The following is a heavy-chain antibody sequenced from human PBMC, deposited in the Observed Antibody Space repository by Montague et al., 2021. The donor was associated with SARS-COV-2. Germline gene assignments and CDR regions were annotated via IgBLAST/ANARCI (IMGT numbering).Heavy chain of an antibody. CDR2: IYDSGST. CDR1: GGSISSSNYY. CDR3: ARDQTVSEWIWYGMDV. V-gene: IGHV4-39*02. Sequence: SETLSLTCTVSGGSISSSNYYWDWIRQPPGKGLEWIGSIYDSGSTYYNPSLKSRVTISVDTSKNHFSLKLSSVTAADAAVYYCARDQTVSEWIWYGMDVWGPGTTVTVSS. D-gene: IGHD3-3*01. J-gene: IGHJ6*02.